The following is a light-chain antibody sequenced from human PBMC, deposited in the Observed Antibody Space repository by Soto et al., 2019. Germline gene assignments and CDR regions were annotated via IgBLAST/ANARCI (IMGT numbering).Light chain of an antibody. Sequence: QSVLTQPPSVSAAPGQKVTISCSGSSSNIGNNYVSWYRQLPGTAPELLIYDNNNKPSGIPDRFSGSKSGTSATLGITGLQTGDEADYYCGAWDSSLTAEVFGTGTKLTFL. CDR2: DNN. V-gene: IGLV1-51*02. J-gene: IGLJ1*01. CDR1: SSNIGNNY. CDR3: GAWDSSLTAEV.